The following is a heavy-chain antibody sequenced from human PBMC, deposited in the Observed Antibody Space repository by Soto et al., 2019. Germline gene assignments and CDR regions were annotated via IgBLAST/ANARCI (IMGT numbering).Heavy chain of an antibody. D-gene: IGHD6-19*01. CDR3: ARERSSGWLDY. CDR1: GGTFSSYT. Sequence: ASVKVSCKASGGTFSSYTISWVRQAPGQGLEWMGWMNPNSGNTGYAQKFQGRVTMTRNTSTSTAYMELSSLRSEDTAVYYCARERSSGWLDYWGQGTLVTVSS. J-gene: IGHJ4*02. CDR2: MNPNSGNT. V-gene: IGHV1-8*02.